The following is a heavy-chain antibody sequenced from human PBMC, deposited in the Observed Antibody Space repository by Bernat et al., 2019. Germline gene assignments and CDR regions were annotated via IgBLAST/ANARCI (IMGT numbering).Heavy chain of an antibody. D-gene: IGHD5-18*01. Sequence: QVQLQESGPGLVKPSETLSLTCTVSGGSISSYYWSWIRQPPGKGLEWIGYIYYSGSTNYNPSLKSRVNISVDTSKNQFSLKLSSVTAADTAVYYCARVGGYIRSPYYYYYGMDVWGQGTTVTVSS. CDR1: GGSISSYY. CDR2: IYYSGST. CDR3: ARVGGYIRSPYYYYYGMDV. J-gene: IGHJ6*02. V-gene: IGHV4-59*01.